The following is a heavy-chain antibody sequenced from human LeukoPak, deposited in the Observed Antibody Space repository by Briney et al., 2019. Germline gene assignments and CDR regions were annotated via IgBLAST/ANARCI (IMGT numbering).Heavy chain of an antibody. V-gene: IGHV3-21*01. CDR1: GFTFSSYS. Sequence: GGSLRLSCAASGFTFSSYSMNWVRQAPGKGLEWVSSISSSSSYIYYADSVKGRFTISRDNAKNSLYLQMNSLRAEVTAVYYCASLGGSGWSVGGYYYGMDVWGQGTTVTVSS. CDR3: ASLGGSGWSVGGYYYGMDV. D-gene: IGHD6-19*01. J-gene: IGHJ6*02. CDR2: ISSSSSYI.